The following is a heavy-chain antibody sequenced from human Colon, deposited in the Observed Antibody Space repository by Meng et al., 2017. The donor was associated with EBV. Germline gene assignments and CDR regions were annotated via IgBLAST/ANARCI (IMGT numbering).Heavy chain of an antibody. D-gene: IGHD2-21*01. Sequence: HVELQGSGPVLVAPSQTLLLTCTVSGGAMSSGKYYWSWIRQPPGKGLELIGYIHHSGSAYYNPSLKSRVSISVDTSKNQFSLNLNSITAADTAVYYCASSDHIPRRNYFDYWCQGTLVTVSS. J-gene: IGHJ4*02. V-gene: IGHV4-30-4*01. CDR2: IHHSGSA. CDR1: GGAMSSGKYY. CDR3: ASSDHIPRRNYFDY.